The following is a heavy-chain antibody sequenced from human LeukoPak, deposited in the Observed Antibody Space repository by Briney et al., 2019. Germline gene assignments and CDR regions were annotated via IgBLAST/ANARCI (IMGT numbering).Heavy chain of an antibody. Sequence: GGSLRLSCAASGFSFNHYAMYWVRQAPGKGLEWVAVISYDGNNKYYAGSVKGRFTISRDNSKNTLYVQMNSLRAEDTAVYYCARGPTSYYDTTGYSSYFDYWGQGTLVTVTS. CDR3: ARGPTSYYDTTGYSSYFDY. D-gene: IGHD3-22*01. CDR1: GFSFNHYA. V-gene: IGHV3-30-3*01. CDR2: ISYDGNNK. J-gene: IGHJ4*02.